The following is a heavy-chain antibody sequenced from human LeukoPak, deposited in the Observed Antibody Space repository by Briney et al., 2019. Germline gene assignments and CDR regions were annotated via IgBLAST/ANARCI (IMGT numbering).Heavy chain of an antibody. J-gene: IGHJ3*02. Sequence: SETLSLTCTVSGGSISSGSYYWSWIRQPAGKGLEWIGRIYTSGSTNYNPSLKSRVTISVDTSKNQFSLKLSSVTAADTAVYYCARDPSLSPYSSSWYGNDDAFDIWGQGTMVTVSS. D-gene: IGHD6-13*01. CDR2: IYTSGST. CDR3: ARDPSLSPYSSSWYGNDDAFDI. V-gene: IGHV4-61*02. CDR1: GGSISSGSYY.